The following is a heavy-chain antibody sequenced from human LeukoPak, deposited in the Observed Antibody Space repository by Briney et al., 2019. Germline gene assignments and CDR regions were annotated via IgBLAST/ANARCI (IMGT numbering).Heavy chain of an antibody. J-gene: IGHJ4*02. Sequence: PSQTLSLTCTVSGGSISSGGYYWSWIRQHPGKGLEWTGYIYYSGSTYYSPSLKSRVTISVDTSKNQFSLKLSSVTAADTAVYYCAREYSSGWYGGWGQGTLVTVSS. CDR1: GGSISSGGYY. D-gene: IGHD6-19*01. V-gene: IGHV4-31*03. CDR3: AREYSSGWYGG. CDR2: IYYSGST.